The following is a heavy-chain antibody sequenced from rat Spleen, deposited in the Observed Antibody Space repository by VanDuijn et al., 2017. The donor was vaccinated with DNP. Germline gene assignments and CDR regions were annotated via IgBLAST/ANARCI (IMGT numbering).Heavy chain of an antibody. J-gene: IGHJ3*01. CDR3: ATSTGAY. V-gene: IGHV5-31*01. D-gene: IGHD1-2*01. Sequence: EVQLVESGGGLVQPGRSLKLSCAAFVFTFNDYCMAWIRPVPGKGLEWLDAITGSGGGTYYRDSVKGRFSISRDNANRTLYLQMDSLRSEDTATYYCATSTGAYWGQGILVTVSS. CDR2: ITGSGGGT. CDR1: VFTFNDYC.